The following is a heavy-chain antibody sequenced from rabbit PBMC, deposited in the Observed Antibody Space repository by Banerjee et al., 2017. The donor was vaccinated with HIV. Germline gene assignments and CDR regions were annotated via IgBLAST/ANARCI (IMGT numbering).Heavy chain of an antibody. CDR3: ARGHAGSSWGLDL. CDR2: IYVGSSGST. D-gene: IGHD4-2*01. CDR1: GFTISSYH. Sequence: QEQLEESGGDLVKPEGSLTLTCTASGFTISSYHMCWVRQAPGKGLEWIACIYVGSSGSTYYANWAKGRFTISKTSSTAVTLQMTSLTAADTATYFCARGHAGSSWGLDLWGQGTLVTVS. J-gene: IGHJ3*01. V-gene: IGHV1S45*01.